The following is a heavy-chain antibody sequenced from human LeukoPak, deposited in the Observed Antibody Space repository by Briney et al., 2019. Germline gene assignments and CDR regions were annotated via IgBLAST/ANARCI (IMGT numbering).Heavy chain of an antibody. J-gene: IGHJ4*02. Sequence: HPGGSLRLSCAASGFTFSNYWMTWVRQAPGKGLEWVANIKEDGGEKNYVDSLKGRFTISRDNAKNSLYLQMNSLRAEDTAVYYCAKGQSTAAAGNLIDYWGQGTLVTVSS. V-gene: IGHV3-7*03. CDR2: IKEDGGEK. CDR3: AKGQSTAAAGNLIDY. D-gene: IGHD6-13*01. CDR1: GFTFSNYW.